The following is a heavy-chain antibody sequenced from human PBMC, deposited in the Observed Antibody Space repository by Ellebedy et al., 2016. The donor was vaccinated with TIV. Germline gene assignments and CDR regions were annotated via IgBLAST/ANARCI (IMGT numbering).Heavy chain of an antibody. Sequence: GESLKISCAASGFTFTNYWMHWVRQAPGKGLEWVSRINGDGSTTGYADSVRGRFTISRDNAKNTLFLQMNSLRVEDTAVYYCTRDWNARAFDIWGQGTMVTVSS. CDR1: GFTFTNYW. CDR3: TRDWNARAFDI. D-gene: IGHD1-1*01. CDR2: INGDGSTT. J-gene: IGHJ3*02. V-gene: IGHV3-74*01.